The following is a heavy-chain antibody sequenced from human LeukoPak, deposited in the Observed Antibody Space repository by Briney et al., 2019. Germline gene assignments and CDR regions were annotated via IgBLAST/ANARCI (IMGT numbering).Heavy chain of an antibody. J-gene: IGHJ4*02. Sequence: PSETLSLTCTVSGGSISSYYWSWIRQPAGKGLEWIGRIYTSGSTNYNPSLKSRVTMSVDTSKNQFSLKLSSVTAADTAVYYCARSQLRFLEWSLGYFDYWGQGTLVTVSS. CDR1: GGSISSYY. CDR2: IYTSGST. CDR3: ARSQLRFLEWSLGYFDY. V-gene: IGHV4-4*07. D-gene: IGHD3-3*01.